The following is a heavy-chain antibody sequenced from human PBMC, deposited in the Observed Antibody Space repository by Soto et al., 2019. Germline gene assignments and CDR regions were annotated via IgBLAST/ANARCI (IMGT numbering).Heavy chain of an antibody. D-gene: IGHD3-22*01. CDR1: GDSISNNKW. CDR3: ASQHYYDSSGYYVVY. V-gene: IGHV4-4*02. Sequence: SETLSLTCSVSGDSISNNKWWSWVRQPPGKGLEWIGEMHHSGSIHYNASLKSRATLSVDKSRNQFSLQLTSVTAADTALYFCASQHYYDSSGYYVVYWGQGTPVTVSS. J-gene: IGHJ4*02. CDR2: MHHSGSI.